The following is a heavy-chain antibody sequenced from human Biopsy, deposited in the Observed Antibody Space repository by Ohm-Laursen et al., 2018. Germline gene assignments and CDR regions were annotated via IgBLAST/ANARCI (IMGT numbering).Heavy chain of an antibody. D-gene: IGHD2-2*01. CDR2: IYYDGLNK. CDR3: ARDGIVVVPAAFHLDN. V-gene: IGHV3-33*01. Sequence: SLRLSCAASGFMFSSYGMHWVRQAPGKGLEWVAVIYYDGLNKEYADSVKGRFTISRDNSKNTLFLRMNSLRAEDTAVYYCARDGIVVVPAAFHLDNWGPGTLVTASS. J-gene: IGHJ4*02. CDR1: GFMFSSYG.